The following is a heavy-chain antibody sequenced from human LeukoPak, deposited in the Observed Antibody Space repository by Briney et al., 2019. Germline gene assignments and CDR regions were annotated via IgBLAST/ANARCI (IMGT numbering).Heavy chain of an antibody. J-gene: IGHJ4*02. CDR1: GFKFSDYA. Sequence: GGSLRLSCAASGFKFSDYAMNWVRQAPGKGLEWVSGMSGTGGTSYYADSAKGRFTISRDNSKSTLDLQMNSLRAEDTAVYYCANSYTSSSRIPFDCWGQGILVTVSS. D-gene: IGHD6-6*01. V-gene: IGHV3-23*01. CDR3: ANSYTSSSRIPFDC. CDR2: MSGTGGTS.